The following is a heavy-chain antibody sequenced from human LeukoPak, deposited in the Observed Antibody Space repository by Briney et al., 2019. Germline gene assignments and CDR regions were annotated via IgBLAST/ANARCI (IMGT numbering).Heavy chain of an antibody. CDR3: ARRGLWSKAFDI. D-gene: IGHD3-16*01. Sequence: SETLSLTCTVSGGSISSYYWSWIRQPPGKGLEWIGYIYYSGSTNYNSSLKSRVTISVDTSKNQFSLKLSSVTAADTAVYYCARRGLWSKAFDIWGQGTMVTVSS. CDR2: IYYSGST. V-gene: IGHV4-59*01. CDR1: GGSISSYY. J-gene: IGHJ3*02.